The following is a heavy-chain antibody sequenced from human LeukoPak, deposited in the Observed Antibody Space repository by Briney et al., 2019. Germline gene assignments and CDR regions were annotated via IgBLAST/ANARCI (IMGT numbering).Heavy chain of an antibody. Sequence: SETLSLTCTVSGGSISSYYWSWIRQPPGKGLEWIGYIYYSGSTNYNPSLKSRVTISVDTSKSQFSLKLSSVTAADTAVYYCARTEVGSTYYDILTGYSRAGYFDYWGQGTLVTVSS. CDR1: GGSISSYY. J-gene: IGHJ4*02. D-gene: IGHD3-9*01. V-gene: IGHV4-59*08. CDR3: ARTEVGSTYYDILTGYSRAGYFDY. CDR2: IYYSGST.